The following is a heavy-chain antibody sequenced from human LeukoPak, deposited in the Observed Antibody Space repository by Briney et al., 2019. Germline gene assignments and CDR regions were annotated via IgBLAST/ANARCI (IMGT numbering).Heavy chain of an antibody. D-gene: IGHD5-12*01. Sequence: GASVKVSCKASGYTFTGYYMHWVRQAPGQGLEWMGWINPNSGGTNYAQKFQGRVTMTRDTSISTAYMELRSLRSDDTAVYYCARARDRYSGPLDYWGQGTLVTVSS. CDR3: ARARDRYSGPLDY. CDR2: INPNSGGT. CDR1: GYTFTGYY. V-gene: IGHV1-2*02. J-gene: IGHJ4*02.